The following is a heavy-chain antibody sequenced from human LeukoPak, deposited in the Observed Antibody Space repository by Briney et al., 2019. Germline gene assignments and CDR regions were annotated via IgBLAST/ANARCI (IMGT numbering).Heavy chain of an antibody. V-gene: IGHV3-30*02. CDR3: ARALWFGETFPAY. D-gene: IGHD3-10*01. CDR1: GFTFSNHG. Sequence: GGSLRLSCEASGFTFSNHGMHWVRQAPGKWPEWVAFMRHDGSIKYYVDSVKGRFTISRDNSKNTLYLQMNSLRAEDTAVYYCARALWFGETFPAYWGQGTLVTVSS. J-gene: IGHJ4*02. CDR2: MRHDGSIK.